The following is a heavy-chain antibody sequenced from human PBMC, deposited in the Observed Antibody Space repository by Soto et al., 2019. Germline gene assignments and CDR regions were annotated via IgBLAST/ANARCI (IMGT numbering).Heavy chain of an antibody. D-gene: IGHD2-2*01. CDR3: ARGGDTWGYCSSTSCFPWFDP. CDR2: IIPILGIA. V-gene: IGHV1-69*02. J-gene: IGHJ5*02. Sequence: QVQLVQSGAEVKKPGSSVKVSCKASGGTFSSYTISWVLQAPGQGLEWMGRIIPILGIANYAQKFQGRVTITADKSTSTAYMELSSLRSEDTAVYYCARGGDTWGYCSSTSCFPWFDPWGQGTLVTVSS. CDR1: GGTFSSYT.